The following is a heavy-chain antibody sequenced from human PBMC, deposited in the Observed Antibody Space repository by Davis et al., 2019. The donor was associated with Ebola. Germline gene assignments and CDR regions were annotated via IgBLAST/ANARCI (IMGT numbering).Heavy chain of an antibody. Sequence: SETLSLTCTVSGGSISSYYWSWIRQPPGKGLEWIGEINHSGSTNYNPSLKSRVTISVDTSKNQFSLKLSSVTAADTAVYYCARVDYDFWSGCVDYWGQGTLVTVSS. CDR3: ARVDYDFWSGCVDY. J-gene: IGHJ4*02. V-gene: IGHV4-34*01. CDR2: INHSGST. D-gene: IGHD3-3*01. CDR1: GGSISSYY.